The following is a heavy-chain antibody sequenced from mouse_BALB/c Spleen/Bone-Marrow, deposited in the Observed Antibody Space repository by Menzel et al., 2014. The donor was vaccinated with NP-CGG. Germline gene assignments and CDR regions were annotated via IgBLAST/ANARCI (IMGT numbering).Heavy chain of an antibody. CDR3: TRGGNWEDFDY. D-gene: IGHD4-1*01. CDR2: ISSGGSNT. V-gene: IGHV5-17*02. Sequence: EVKLVESGGGLVQPGGSRKLSCAASGFTFSSFGMHWVRQAPERGLEWVAYISSGGSNTYYADTVKGRFTVSRDNPKNTLFLQMTSLRSEDTAMYYCTRGGNWEDFDYWGQGTTLTVSS. CDR1: GFTFSSFG. J-gene: IGHJ2*01.